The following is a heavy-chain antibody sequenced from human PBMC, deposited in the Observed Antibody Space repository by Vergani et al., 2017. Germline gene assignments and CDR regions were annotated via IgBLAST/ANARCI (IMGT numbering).Heavy chain of an antibody. J-gene: IGHJ6*02. V-gene: IGHV3-66*01. Sequence: VQLVESGGGLVQPGGSLRLSCAASGFTVSSNYMSWVRQAPGKGLEWVSVIYSGGSTYYADSVKGRFTISRDNSKNTLYLQMNSLRAEDTAVYYCARDHRVGYSYDYYYGMDVWGQGTTVTVSS. CDR2: IYSGGST. D-gene: IGHD5-18*01. CDR3: ARDHRVGYSYDYYYGMDV. CDR1: GFTVSSNY.